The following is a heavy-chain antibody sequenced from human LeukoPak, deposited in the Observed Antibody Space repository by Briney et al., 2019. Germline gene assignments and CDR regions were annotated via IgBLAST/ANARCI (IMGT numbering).Heavy chain of an antibody. V-gene: IGHV4-59*01. CDR3: ARGSADASDY. CDR2: IYNSGST. J-gene: IGHJ4*02. CDR1: GGSISTYH. Sequence: SETLSLTCTVSGGSISTYHWSWIRQPPGKGLEWIGYIYNSGSTNYNPSLKSRITISADTSKSQFSLKLSSVTAADTAVYYCARGSADASDYWGQGTLVTVSS.